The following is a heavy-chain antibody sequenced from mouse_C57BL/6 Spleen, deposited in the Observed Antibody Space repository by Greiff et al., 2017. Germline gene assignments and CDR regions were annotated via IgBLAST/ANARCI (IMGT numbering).Heavy chain of an antibody. D-gene: IGHD1-1*01. CDR1: GFSFNTYA. V-gene: IGHV10-1*01. CDR3: VRGSSPFDY. J-gene: IGHJ2*01. Sequence: EVNVVESGGGLVQPKGSLKLSCAASGFSFNTYAMNWVRQAPGKGLEWVARIRSKSNNYATYYADSVKDRFTISRDDSESMLYLQMNNLKTEDTAMYYCVRGSSPFDYWGQGTTLTVSS. CDR2: IRSKSNNYAT.